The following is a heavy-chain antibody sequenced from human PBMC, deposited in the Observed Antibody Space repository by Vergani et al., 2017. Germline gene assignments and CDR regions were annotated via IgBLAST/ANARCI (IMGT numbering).Heavy chain of an antibody. CDR3: ARDVSSGWYSPRLNYYYMDV. CDR2: IIPIFGTA. V-gene: IGHV1-69*06. Sequence: QVQLVQSGAEVKKPGSSVKVSCKASGGTFSSYAISWVRQAPGQGLEWMGGIIPIFGTANYAQKFQGRVTITADKSTSTAYMELSSLRSEDTAVYYCARDVSSGWYSPRLNYYYMDVWGKGTTLTVSS. J-gene: IGHJ6*03. D-gene: IGHD6-19*01. CDR1: GGTFSSYA.